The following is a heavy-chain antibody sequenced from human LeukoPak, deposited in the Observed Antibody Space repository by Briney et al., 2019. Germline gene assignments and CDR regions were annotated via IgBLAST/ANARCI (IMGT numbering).Heavy chain of an antibody. Sequence: GGSLRLSCAASGFTFSSYSMNWVRHAPGKGLEWVSSISSSSSYIYYADSVKGRFTISRDNAKNSLYLQMNSLRAEDTAVYYCARVHPVRGSSWTGDYWGQGTLVTVSS. V-gene: IGHV3-21*01. CDR3: ARVHPVRGSSWTGDY. J-gene: IGHJ4*02. CDR2: ISSSSSYI. D-gene: IGHD6-13*01. CDR1: GFTFSSYS.